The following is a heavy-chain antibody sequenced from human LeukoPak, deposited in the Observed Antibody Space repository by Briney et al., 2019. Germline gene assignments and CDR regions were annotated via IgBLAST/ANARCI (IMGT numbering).Heavy chain of an antibody. CDR2: ISWNSGSI. D-gene: IGHD6-19*01. J-gene: IGHJ4*02. Sequence: SGGSLRLSCAASGFTFDDYAMHWVRQAPGKGLEWVSGISWNSGSIGYADSVKGRFTISRDNAKNSLYLQMNSLRAEDTALYYCAKDTRIAVEGDGFFDYWGQGTLVTVSS. CDR1: GFTFDDYA. CDR3: AKDTRIAVEGDGFFDY. V-gene: IGHV3-9*01.